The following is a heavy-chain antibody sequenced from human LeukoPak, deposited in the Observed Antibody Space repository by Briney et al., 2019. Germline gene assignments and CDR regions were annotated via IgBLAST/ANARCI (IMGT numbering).Heavy chain of an antibody. Sequence: SGTLSLTCAVSGGSISSSNWWSWVRQPPGKGLEWIGEIYHSGSTNYNPSLKSRVTISVDKSKNQFSLKLSSVTAADMAVYYCARDHSSSWGNYYYYGMDVWGQGTTVTVSS. V-gene: IGHV4-4*02. D-gene: IGHD6-13*01. CDR2: IYHSGST. CDR3: ARDHSSSWGNYYYYGMDV. CDR1: GGSISSSNW. J-gene: IGHJ6*02.